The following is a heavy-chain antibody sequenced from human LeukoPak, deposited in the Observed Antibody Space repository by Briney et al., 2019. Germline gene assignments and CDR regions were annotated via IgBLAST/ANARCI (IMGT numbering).Heavy chain of an antibody. CDR3: AKDAYDSSGYRPDAFDI. CDR1: GFTFSNYW. V-gene: IGHV3-7*01. Sequence: GGSLRLSCAASGFTFSNYWMNWVRQAPGKGLEWVANIKQDETEKYYVDSVKGRFTISRDNAKNSLYLQMNSLRAEDTAVYYCAKDAYDSSGYRPDAFDIWGQGTMVTVSS. CDR2: IKQDETEK. D-gene: IGHD3-22*01. J-gene: IGHJ3*02.